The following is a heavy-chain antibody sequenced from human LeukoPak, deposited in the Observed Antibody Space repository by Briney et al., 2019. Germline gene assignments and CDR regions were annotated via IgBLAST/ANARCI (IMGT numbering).Heavy chain of an antibody. CDR2: ISGSGGST. D-gene: IGHD5-18*01. Sequence: PGGSLRLSCAASGFTFSSYAMSWVRQAPGKGLEWVSAISGSGGSTYYADSVKGRFTISRDNSKNTLYLQMNSLRAEDTAVYYCAKSRHVDTAMVHAFGIWGQGTMVTVSS. CDR1: GFTFSSYA. J-gene: IGHJ3*02. CDR3: AKSRHVDTAMVHAFGI. V-gene: IGHV3-23*01.